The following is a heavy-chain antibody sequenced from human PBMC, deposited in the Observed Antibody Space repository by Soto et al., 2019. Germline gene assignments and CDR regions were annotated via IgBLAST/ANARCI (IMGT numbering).Heavy chain of an antibody. CDR3: ARDRIDEYYYDSSGYWP. D-gene: IGHD3-22*01. V-gene: IGHV3-33*01. CDR2: IWYDGSNK. Sequence: PGGSLRLSCAASGFTFSSYGMHWVRQAPGKGLEWVAVIWYDGSNKYYADSVKGRFTISRDNSKNTLYLQMNSLRAEDTAVYYCARDRIDEYYYDSSGYWPWGQGTLVTVSS. J-gene: IGHJ5*02. CDR1: GFTFSSYG.